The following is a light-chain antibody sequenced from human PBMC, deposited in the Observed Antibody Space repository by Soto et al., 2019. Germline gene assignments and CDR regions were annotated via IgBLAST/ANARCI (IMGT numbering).Light chain of an antibody. CDR1: SGINVDTYR. CDR2: YKSDSDR. J-gene: IGLJ1*01. Sequence: QLVLTQPASLSASPGASASLTCTLRSGINVDTYRIYWYQQKPGSPPQYLLNYKSDSDRQQGSGVPSRFSGSKDASANTGILLISGLQSEDEADYYCLIWHNSAYVFGAGTQLTVL. V-gene: IGLV5-45*01. CDR3: LIWHNSAYV.